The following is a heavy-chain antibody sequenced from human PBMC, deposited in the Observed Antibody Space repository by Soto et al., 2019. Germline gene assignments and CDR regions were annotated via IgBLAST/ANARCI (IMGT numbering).Heavy chain of an antibody. CDR1: GFTFRSFT. Sequence: GGSLRLSCAASGFTFRSFTMNWARQAPGKGLEWVSTISSNSAYIYYTDALRGRFTISRDNAKNSLHLQMNSLRAEDTAVYYCTRDASRDSSARGWFDPWGPGTLVTVSS. V-gene: IGHV3-21*01. CDR3: TRDASRDSSARGWFDP. CDR2: ISSNSAYI. J-gene: IGHJ5*02. D-gene: IGHD6-13*01.